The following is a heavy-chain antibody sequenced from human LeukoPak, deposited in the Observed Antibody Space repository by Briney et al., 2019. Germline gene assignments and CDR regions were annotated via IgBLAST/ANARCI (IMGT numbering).Heavy chain of an antibody. Sequence: GGSLRLSCAASGFTFSDHYMDWVRQAPGKGLEWVGRTRNKAKSYTTEYAASVKGRFTISRDDSKNSLYLQMNSLKTEDTAVYYCARGSDTRGYYYPNYWGQGTLVTVSS. J-gene: IGHJ4*02. V-gene: IGHV3-72*01. CDR3: ARGSDTRGYYYPNY. CDR1: GFTFSDHY. D-gene: IGHD3-22*01. CDR2: TRNKAKSYTT.